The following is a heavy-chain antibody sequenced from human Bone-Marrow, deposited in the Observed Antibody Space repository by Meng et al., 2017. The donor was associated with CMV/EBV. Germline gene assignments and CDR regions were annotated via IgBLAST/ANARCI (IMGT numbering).Heavy chain of an antibody. CDR1: GYTFTSYY. J-gene: IGHJ4*02. V-gene: IGHV1-46*01. D-gene: IGHD1-14*01. CDR2: INPSGDST. Sequence: SCQASGYTFTSYYMHWVRQAPGQGLEWMGIINPSGDSTSYAQKFQGRVTMTRDTSTSTVYMELSSLRSEDTAVYYCARGGTPGLLDYWGQGTLVTVSS. CDR3: ARGGTPGLLDY.